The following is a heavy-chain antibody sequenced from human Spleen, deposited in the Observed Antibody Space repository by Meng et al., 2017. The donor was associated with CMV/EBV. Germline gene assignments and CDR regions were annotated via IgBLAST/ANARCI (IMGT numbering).Heavy chain of an antibody. CDR1: GFTFSTYW. CDR2: IKEDGSGK. V-gene: IGHV3-7*01. J-gene: IGHJ4*02. Sequence: GGSLRLSCAVSGFTFSTYWMTWVRQSPGKGLEWVANIKEDGSGKNYLDSVKGRFTISRDNARNSLFLQMDTLRAEDTAVYYCANSGLAGGMRWGQGTLVTVSS. D-gene: IGHD6-13*01. CDR3: ANSGLAGGMR.